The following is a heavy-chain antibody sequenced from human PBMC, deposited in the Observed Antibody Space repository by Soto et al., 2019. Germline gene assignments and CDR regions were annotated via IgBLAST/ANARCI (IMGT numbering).Heavy chain of an antibody. CDR1: GYSFTSYW. J-gene: IGHJ5*01. Sequence: GEALKISCKGSGYSFTSYWIGWVRHMPGKGLEWMGIIYPGDSDTRYSPSFQGQVTISADKSISTAYLQWSSLKASDTAMYYCTRQSCYDPADWFDSWGQGTLVTVSS. CDR2: IYPGDSDT. CDR3: TRQSCYDPADWFDS. V-gene: IGHV5-51*01. D-gene: IGHD5-12*01.